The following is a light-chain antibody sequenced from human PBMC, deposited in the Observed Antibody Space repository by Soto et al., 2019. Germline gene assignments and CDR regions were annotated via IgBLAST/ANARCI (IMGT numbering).Light chain of an antibody. J-gene: IGLJ1*01. Sequence: QSVLTQPASVSGSPGQSITISCTGTSSDIGSYNLVSWYQQFPRKAPKLMIYEGSKRPSGVSNRFSGSQSGKTASLTVSGLQAGDEADYYCCSYESSTTFVFGTGTNVTVL. CDR2: EGS. V-gene: IGLV2-23*01. CDR1: SSDIGSYNL. CDR3: CSYESSTTFV.